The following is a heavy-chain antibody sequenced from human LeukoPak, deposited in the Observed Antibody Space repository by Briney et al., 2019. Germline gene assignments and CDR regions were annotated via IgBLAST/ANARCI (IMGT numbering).Heavy chain of an antibody. V-gene: IGHV4-38-2*02. D-gene: IGHD1-26*01. J-gene: IGHJ4*02. CDR1: GFSISSGYY. CDR2: VYHTGGT. CDR3: AREEGATQDAN. Sequence: SETLSLTCTVSGFSISSGYYWAWIRQPPGKGLEWIGSVYHTGGTYYSPSLKSRVTISVDTSRNQFSLRLSSVTAADTAVYYCAREEGATQDANWGQGTLVTVSS.